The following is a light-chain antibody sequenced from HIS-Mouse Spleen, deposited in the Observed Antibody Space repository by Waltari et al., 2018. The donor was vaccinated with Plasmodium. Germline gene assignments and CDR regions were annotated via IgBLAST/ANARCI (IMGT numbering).Light chain of an antibody. J-gene: IGLJ2*01. CDR3: QVWDSSSDHPV. Sequence: SYVLTQPPSVSVAPGQTARITYGGNNIGSKSVHWYQQKPGQAPVLVVDDDSDRPSGIPGRFSGSNSGNTATLTSSRVEAGDEADYYCQVWDSSSDHPVFGGGTKLTVL. CDR1: NIGSKS. CDR2: DDS. V-gene: IGLV3-21*02.